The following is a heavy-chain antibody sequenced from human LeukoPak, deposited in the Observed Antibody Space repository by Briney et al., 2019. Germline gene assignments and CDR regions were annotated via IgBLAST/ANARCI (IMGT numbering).Heavy chain of an antibody. CDR1: GLSFSTHC. D-gene: IGHD1-26*01. J-gene: IGHJ4*02. CDR3: ARALGSPLDY. Sequence: PGGSLRLFCAACGLSFSTHCMHWVRQAPAKGLVWVSRINDHGSRTTSADSVNGRFTISRDNAKNTVYLRMNSLRAEDTAVYYCARALGSPLDYWGQGTLLIVSS. CDR2: INDHGSRT. V-gene: IGHV3-74*03.